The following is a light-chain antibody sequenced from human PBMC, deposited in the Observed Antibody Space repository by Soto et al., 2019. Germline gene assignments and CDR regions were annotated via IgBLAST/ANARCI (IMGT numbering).Light chain of an antibody. CDR3: QQYHNWVT. Sequence: EIVLTQSPGTLSLSPGERATLSCRASQSVTSSYLAWYQQKPGQAPRLLIYGASRRATEIPDRFSGSGSGTDFTLTISRLEPEDFAVYYCQQYHNWVTFGGGTKVEIK. CDR2: GAS. CDR1: QSVTSSY. J-gene: IGKJ4*01. V-gene: IGKV3-20*01.